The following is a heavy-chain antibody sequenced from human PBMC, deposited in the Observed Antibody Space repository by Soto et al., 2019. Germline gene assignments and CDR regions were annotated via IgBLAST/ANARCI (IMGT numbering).Heavy chain of an antibody. J-gene: IGHJ4*02. CDR1: GFIFRDCL. CDR3: ARVATRLQSMEVLEY. V-gene: IGHV3-30*03. CDR2: LSFDGTAE. D-gene: IGHD2-21*02. Sequence: QVQLVESGGGVVQPGTSLRLSCKASGFIFRDCLIHWVRQAPGKGLEWLAVLSFDGTAEYYADSTRGRFTISRDIPKSTTYLVINNVRREDTAMYYCARVATRLQSMEVLEYWGQGTLVTVPS.